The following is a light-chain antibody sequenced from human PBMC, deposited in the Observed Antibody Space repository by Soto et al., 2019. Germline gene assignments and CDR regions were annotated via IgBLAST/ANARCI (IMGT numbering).Light chain of an antibody. V-gene: IGKV3-20*01. CDR2: GAS. Sequence: EIVLTQSPDTLSLSPGERATVSCRASQSVSNNDLAWYQQRPVQAPRLVLYGASTRPTGIPDRFSGSGSGTEFTLTISRLEPEDFAVYYCHHYSRSPPYTFGQGTKLDIK. CDR1: QSVSNND. CDR3: HHYSRSPPYT. J-gene: IGKJ2*01.